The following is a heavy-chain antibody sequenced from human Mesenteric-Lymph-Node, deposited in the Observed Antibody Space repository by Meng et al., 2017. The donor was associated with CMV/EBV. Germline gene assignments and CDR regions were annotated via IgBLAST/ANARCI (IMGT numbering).Heavy chain of an antibody. J-gene: IGHJ4*02. Sequence: SETLSLNCTVSGGSISSYYWSWIRQPPGKGLEWIGYIYYSGSTDYNPSLKSRVTISVDTSKNQFSLKLSSVTAADTAVYYCARFPYYFDYWGQGTLVTVSS. CDR2: IYYSGST. CDR3: ARFPYYFDY. CDR1: GGSISSYY. V-gene: IGHV4-59*01.